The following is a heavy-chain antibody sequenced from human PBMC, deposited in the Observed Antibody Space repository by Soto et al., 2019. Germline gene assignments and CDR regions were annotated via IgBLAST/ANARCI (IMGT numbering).Heavy chain of an antibody. D-gene: IGHD3-10*01. CDR2: ISSSSSTI. CDR1: GFTFSSYS. CDR3: AGPMVRGPRDLDY. J-gene: IGHJ4*02. Sequence: GGFLRLSCAASGFTFSSYSMNWVRQAPGKGLEWVSYISSSSSTIYYADSVKGRFTISRDNAKNSLYLQMNSLRAEDTTVYYCAGPMVRGPRDLDYWGQGTLVTVSS. V-gene: IGHV3-48*01.